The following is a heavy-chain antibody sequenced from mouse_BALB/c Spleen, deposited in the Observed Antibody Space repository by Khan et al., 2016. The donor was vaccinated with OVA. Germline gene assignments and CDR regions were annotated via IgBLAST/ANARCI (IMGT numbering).Heavy chain of an antibody. CDR3: ARSGETSHSIDD. D-gene: IGHD3-1*01. J-gene: IGHJ4*01. CDR2: IYPGTGST. Sequence: QVQLKQSGAELVRPGASVKLSCKAAGYIFTSYWIHWVKQRSGQGLEWIARIYPGTGSTYYNEKFKGKATLTADNSSSTAYMQLSSLKSEDSTVSCRARSGETSHSIDDWGQGTSVTVSS. CDR1: GYIFTSYW. V-gene: IGHV1-76*01.